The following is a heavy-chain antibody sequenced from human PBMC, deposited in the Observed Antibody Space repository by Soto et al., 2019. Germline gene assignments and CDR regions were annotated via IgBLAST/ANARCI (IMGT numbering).Heavy chain of an antibody. J-gene: IGHJ4*02. CDR1: GFTFSSYA. V-gene: IGHV3-23*01. CDR2: ISGSGGST. D-gene: IGHD6-19*01. Sequence: GGSLRLSCAASGFTFSSYAMSWVRQAPGKGLEWVSAISGSGGSTYYADSVKGRFTISRDNSKNTLYLQMNSLRAEDTAVYYCAKDRYPIQYSSGWYYFDYWGQGTLVTVSS. CDR3: AKDRYPIQYSSGWYYFDY.